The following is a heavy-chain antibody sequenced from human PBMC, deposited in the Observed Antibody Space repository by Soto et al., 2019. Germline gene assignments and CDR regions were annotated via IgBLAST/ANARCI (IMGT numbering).Heavy chain of an antibody. J-gene: IGHJ6*02. CDR3: ARIHFGDEPSYYYYGMDV. CDR1: GGSFSSGDYY. D-gene: IGHD4-17*01. CDR2: IYYTGST. V-gene: IGHV4-30-4*01. Sequence: QVQLQESGPGVVKPSQTLSLTCTVSGGSFSSGDYYWSWVRQPQGTGLQWNGYIYYTGSTFNNPSLKSRVSIAIDTSKTQFSLKLSPVTAADTAVYYCARIHFGDEPSYYYYGMDVWGQGTTVTVSS.